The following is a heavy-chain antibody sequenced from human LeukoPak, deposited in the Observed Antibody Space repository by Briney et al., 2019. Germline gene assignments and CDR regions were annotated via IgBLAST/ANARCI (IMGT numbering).Heavy chain of an antibody. D-gene: IGHD2-15*01. CDR3: AKLKGMRRGFYYYMDV. Sequence: SETLSLTCTVSGGSISSYYWSWIRQPPGKGLEWIGYIYYSGSTNYNPSLKSRATISVDTSKNQFSLKLSSVTAADTAVYYCAKLKGMRRGFYYYMDVWGKGTTVTVSS. CDR1: GGSISSYY. J-gene: IGHJ6*03. V-gene: IGHV4-59*01. CDR2: IYYSGST.